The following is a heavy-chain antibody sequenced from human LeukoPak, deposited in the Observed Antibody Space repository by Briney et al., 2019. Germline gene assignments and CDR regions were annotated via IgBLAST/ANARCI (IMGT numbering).Heavy chain of an antibody. J-gene: IGHJ5*02. D-gene: IGHD4/OR15-4a*01. CDR2: INPSGGST. V-gene: IGHV1-46*01. Sequence: ASVKVSCKASGCTFTNYLMHWLGQAPGQGLEWMGIINPSGGSTSYAQKFQGRVTMTRDTSTSTVYMELSSLRSEDTAVYYCARDLGAQTMVFFDPWGQGTLVTVSS. CDR1: GCTFTNYL. CDR3: ARDLGAQTMVFFDP.